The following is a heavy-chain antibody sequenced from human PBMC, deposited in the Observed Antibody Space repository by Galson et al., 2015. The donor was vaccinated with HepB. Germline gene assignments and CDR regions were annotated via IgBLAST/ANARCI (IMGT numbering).Heavy chain of an antibody. CDR2: ISANSGNT. J-gene: IGHJ3*02. Sequence: SVKVSCKASGYTFTRNGISWVRQAPGQGLEWMGWISANSGNTNYAQKVQDRVTMTTETSTSTAYMELRSLTADDTAVYYCARDVRYAFEMWGQGTMVTVSS. CDR3: ARDVRYAFEM. D-gene: IGHD3-10*02. V-gene: IGHV1-18*01. CDR1: GYTFTRNG.